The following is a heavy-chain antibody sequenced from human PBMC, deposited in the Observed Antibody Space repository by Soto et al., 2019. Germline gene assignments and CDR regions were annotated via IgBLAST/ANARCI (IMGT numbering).Heavy chain of an antibody. V-gene: IGHV2-5*02. Sequence: QITLQESGPTLVKPTQTLTLTCTFSGFSLSTSGVGVGWIRQPPGKALEWLALIYWDDDKRYSPSLKSRITTTHDTSKNQVVPTRTNMDPVDTATYYCAHTLPPGSWVLWFGELQAFDYWGQGTLVTVSS. CDR1: GFSLSTSGVG. CDR3: AHTLPPGSWVLWFGELQAFDY. J-gene: IGHJ4*02. CDR2: IYWDDDK. D-gene: IGHD3-10*01.